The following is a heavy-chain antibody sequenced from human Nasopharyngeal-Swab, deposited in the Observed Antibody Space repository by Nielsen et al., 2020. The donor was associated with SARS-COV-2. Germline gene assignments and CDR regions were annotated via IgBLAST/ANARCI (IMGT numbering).Heavy chain of an antibody. D-gene: IGHD6-19*01. CDR1: GFTFSNAW. CDR2: IKSKTAGGTT. V-gene: IGHV3-15*01. Sequence: GGSLRLSCAASGFTFSNAWMSWVRQAPGKGLEWVGRIKSKTAGGTTDYAAPVKGRFTISRDDSKNTLYLQMNSLKTEDTAVYYCTTDSKRLRQWLVLDYYYMDVWGKGTTVTVSS. J-gene: IGHJ6*03. CDR3: TTDSKRLRQWLVLDYYYMDV.